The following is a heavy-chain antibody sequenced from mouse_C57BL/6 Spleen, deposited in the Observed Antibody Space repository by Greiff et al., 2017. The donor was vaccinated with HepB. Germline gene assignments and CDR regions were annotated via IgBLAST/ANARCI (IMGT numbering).Heavy chain of an antibody. CDR3: ARDLLWSYYAMDD. J-gene: IGHJ4*01. V-gene: IGHV1-55*01. Sequence: QVQLQQPGAELVKPGASVKMSCKASGYTFTSYWITWVKQRPGQGLEWIGDIYPGSGSTNYNEKFKSKATLTVDTSSSTAYMQLSSLTSEDSAVYYCARDLLWSYYAMDDWGQGTSVTVSS. D-gene: IGHD2-1*01. CDR2: IYPGSGST. CDR1: GYTFTSYW.